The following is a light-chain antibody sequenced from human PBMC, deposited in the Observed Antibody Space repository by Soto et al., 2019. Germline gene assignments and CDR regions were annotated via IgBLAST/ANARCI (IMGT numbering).Light chain of an antibody. Sequence: DIPMTQSPSALSASVGDRVTITCRASLSMSRWLAWYQQKPGKAPKLLIYKASTLESGVPLRFSGSGSGTEFTLTISSVQPDDSATYYCQQYSTSPYNFGKGTRLEIK. V-gene: IGKV1-5*03. CDR2: KAS. CDR3: QQYSTSPYN. CDR1: LSMSRW. J-gene: IGKJ2*01.